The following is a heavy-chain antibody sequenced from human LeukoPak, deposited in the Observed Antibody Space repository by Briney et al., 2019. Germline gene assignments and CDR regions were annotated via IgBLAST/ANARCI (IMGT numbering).Heavy chain of an antibody. D-gene: IGHD5-24*01. V-gene: IGHV3-73*01. Sequence: GGSLRLSCAASGFTFSDSTMNWLRQASGKGLEGVGRIRRKANTYATAYAASVKGSVTISRDDSKNTAYLQMNSLKTEDTAVYYCTYEEMATITYWGQGTLVTVSS. CDR3: TYEEMATITY. J-gene: IGHJ4*02. CDR1: GFTFSDST. CDR2: IRRKANTYAT.